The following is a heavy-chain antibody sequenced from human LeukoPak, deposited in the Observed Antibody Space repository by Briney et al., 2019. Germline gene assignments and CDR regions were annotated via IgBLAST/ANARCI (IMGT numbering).Heavy chain of an antibody. J-gene: IGHJ5*02. D-gene: IGHD3-10*01. CDR2: IYYSGNT. V-gene: IGHV4-39*01. CDR1: GVSISSSNSY. Sequence: PSETLSLTCTVSGVSISSSNSYWGWIRQPPGEGLEWIGSIYYSGNTYYNASLKSQVSISIDTSKNQFSLRLTSVTAADTAVYYCARNRYYYGSGNYGVPNWFDPWGQGTLVTVSS. CDR3: ARNRYYYGSGNYGVPNWFDP.